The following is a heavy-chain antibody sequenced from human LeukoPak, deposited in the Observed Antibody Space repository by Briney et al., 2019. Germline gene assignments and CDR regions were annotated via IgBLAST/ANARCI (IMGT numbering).Heavy chain of an antibody. CDR1: GFTFSGYA. CDR3: ATFGSGSRRTNPFDY. Sequence: GGPLRLSCAASGFTFSGYAMSWVRQAPGKALEWVSAINTGGDGTFYAHSVKGRFTISRDNSMNTQYPQMNSLRAEDTAVFYCATFGSGSRRTNPFDYWGQGTLVIVSS. D-gene: IGHD3-10*01. V-gene: IGHV3-23*01. CDR2: INTGGDGT. J-gene: IGHJ4*02.